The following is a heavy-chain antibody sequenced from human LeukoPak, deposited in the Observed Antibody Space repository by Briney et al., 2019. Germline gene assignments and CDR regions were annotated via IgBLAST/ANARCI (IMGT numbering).Heavy chain of an antibody. CDR2: IYFTGST. Sequence: SETLSLTCTVSGGSISSYYWSWIRQPPGKGLEVIGYIYFTGSTNYNPSLKSRVTMSVDTSNNQFSLKLSSVTAADTAVYYCARRYCTDGVCYLVSWGQGTLVTVSS. J-gene: IGHJ5*02. D-gene: IGHD2-8*01. CDR3: ARRYCTDGVCYLVS. CDR1: GGSISSYY. V-gene: IGHV4-59*12.